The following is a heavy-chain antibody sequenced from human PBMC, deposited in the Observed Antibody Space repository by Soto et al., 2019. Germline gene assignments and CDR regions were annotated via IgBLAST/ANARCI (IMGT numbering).Heavy chain of an antibody. CDR3: ARDISTGWDY. V-gene: IGHV1-46*01. J-gene: IGHJ4*02. CDR1: GYTFTIYY. CDR2: INPSGGST. D-gene: IGHD6-19*01. Sequence: ASVKVSCKASGYTFTIYYMHWVRQAPGQGLEWMGIINPSGGSTTYAEKFQGGLALTRDTSTSTVYMDLSSLRSEDTAVYYCARDISTGWDYWGQGTLVTVSS.